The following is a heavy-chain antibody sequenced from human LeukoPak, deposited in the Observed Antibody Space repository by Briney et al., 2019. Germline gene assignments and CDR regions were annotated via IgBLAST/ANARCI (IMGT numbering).Heavy chain of an antibody. D-gene: IGHD6-13*01. CDR1: GFIFNSYS. Sequence: GGSLRLSCAASGFIFNSYSMNWVRQAPGKGLEWVSAITAGGGSTYYADSVKGRFTISRDNSKNTVYLQMNSLRAEDTAIYYCGRQQCPDYWGQGTLVTVSS. V-gene: IGHV3-23*01. CDR3: GRQQCPDY. J-gene: IGHJ4*02. CDR2: ITAGGGST.